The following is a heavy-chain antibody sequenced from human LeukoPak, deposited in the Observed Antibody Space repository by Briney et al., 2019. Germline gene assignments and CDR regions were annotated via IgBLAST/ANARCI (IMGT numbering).Heavy chain of an antibody. CDR3: ACRDLTSTWSFP. V-gene: IGHV5-51*01. CDR1: GYSFTSYW. Sequence: GEPLKISCQGFGYSFTSYWSGWVRQMAGKGMEWMGGIYPGDFRGRYNPSFQGQVTISVDKSINTAYLQWVSLRASDSAMYYCACRDLTSTWSFPWGQGTLVTVSS. D-gene: IGHD6-13*01. J-gene: IGHJ5*02. CDR2: IYPGDFRG.